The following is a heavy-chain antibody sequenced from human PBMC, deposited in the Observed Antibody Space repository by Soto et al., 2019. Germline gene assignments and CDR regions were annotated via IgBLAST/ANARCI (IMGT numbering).Heavy chain of an antibody. CDR2: ISVSGNII. Sequence: PGGSLRLSCAASGFTFSTYEFNWVRQAPGRGLEWISYISVSGNIIKYADSVKGRFTISRDNAENSLHLHMSSLRVDDTAVYFCVRDIMRASAAAPLDYWGQGTQVTVSS. CDR1: GFTFSTYE. J-gene: IGHJ4*02. V-gene: IGHV3-48*03. D-gene: IGHD6-13*01. CDR3: VRDIMRASAAAPLDY.